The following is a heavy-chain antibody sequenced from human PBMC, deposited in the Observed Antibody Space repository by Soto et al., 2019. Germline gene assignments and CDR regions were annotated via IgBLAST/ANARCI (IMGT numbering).Heavy chain of an antibody. J-gene: IGHJ4*02. V-gene: IGHV4-39*07. D-gene: IGHD5-12*01. Sequence: SETLSLTCSVSGGFISNNNYYWGWIRQSPGRGLEWIAGVYYTGSTYYNPSLRSRVTISVDTSKNQFSLKLSSVTAADTAVYYCARLFISGYSYFDYWGQGTLVTVSS. CDR2: VYYTGST. CDR1: GGFISNNNYY. CDR3: ARLFISGYSYFDY.